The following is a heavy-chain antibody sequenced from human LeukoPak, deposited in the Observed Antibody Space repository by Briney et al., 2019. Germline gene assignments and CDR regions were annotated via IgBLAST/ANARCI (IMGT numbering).Heavy chain of an antibody. V-gene: IGHV4-59*12. J-gene: IGHJ4*02. CDR3: ARGHLYCSGGSCLFDY. CDR1: GGSISSYY. D-gene: IGHD2-15*01. Sequence: PSETLSLTCTVSGGSISSYYWSWIRQPPGKGLEWIGYIYYSGSTNYNPSLKSRVTISVDTSKNQFSLKLSSVTAADTAVYYCARGHLYCSGGSCLFDYWGQGTLVTVSS. CDR2: IYYSGST.